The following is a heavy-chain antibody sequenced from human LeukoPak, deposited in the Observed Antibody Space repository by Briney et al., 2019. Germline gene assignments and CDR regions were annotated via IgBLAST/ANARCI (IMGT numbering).Heavy chain of an antibody. CDR3: ARHTIRGYDVSTFDY. CDR1: GGSISSSSYY. Sequence: SETLSLTCTVSGGSISSSSYYWGWIRQPPGKGLERVGSIYYSGSTYYNPSLKSRVTISVDTSKTQFSLKLSSVPAADTAVYYCARHTIRGYDVSTFDYWGQGTLVTVSS. D-gene: IGHD5-12*01. V-gene: IGHV4-39*01. CDR2: IYYSGST. J-gene: IGHJ4*02.